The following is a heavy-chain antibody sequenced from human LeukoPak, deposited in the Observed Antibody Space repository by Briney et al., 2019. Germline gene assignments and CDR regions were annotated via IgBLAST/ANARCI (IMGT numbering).Heavy chain of an antibody. CDR2: ISTYNGDT. D-gene: IGHD3-16*01. V-gene: IGHV1-18*01. J-gene: IGHJ5*02. CDR1: GYTFTSYG. CDR3: ARGRTFIDWFDP. Sequence: ASVKVSCKASGYTFTSYGTSWVRQAPGQGLEWMGWISTYNGDTNYAQKLQGRVTMTTDTSTSTAYMELRSLRSDDTAVYYCARGRTFIDWFDPWGQGTLVTVSS.